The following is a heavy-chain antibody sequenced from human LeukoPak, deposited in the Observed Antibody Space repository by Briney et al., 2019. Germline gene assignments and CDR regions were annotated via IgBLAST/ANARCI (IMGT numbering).Heavy chain of an antibody. D-gene: IGHD6-19*01. CDR2: IYYSGST. CDR3: AKNSSGSAFDV. J-gene: IGHJ3*01. Sequence: PSETLSLTCAVSGYSISSSDYWGWIRQPPGKGLEWIASIYYSGSTHYNPSLKSRVTISVDTSKRQFSLSVNSVTAADTAIYYCAKNSSGSAFDVWGQGTMVTVSS. CDR1: GYSISSSDY. V-gene: IGHV4-38-2*01.